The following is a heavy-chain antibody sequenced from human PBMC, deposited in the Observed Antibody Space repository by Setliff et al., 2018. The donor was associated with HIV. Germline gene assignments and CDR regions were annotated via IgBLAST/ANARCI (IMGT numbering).Heavy chain of an antibody. D-gene: IGHD2-21*02. CDR3: ARLSGDYYYFDY. Sequence: PSETLSLTCTVSGGSISSYYWSWIRQSPGKGLEWIGFRSTTGSPNYNPSLRSRVTISVDTSKNQFSLKLSSVTAADTAVYYCARLSGDYYYFDYWGQGTLVTVSS. CDR2: RSTTGSP. CDR1: GGSISSYY. V-gene: IGHV4-4*09. J-gene: IGHJ4*02.